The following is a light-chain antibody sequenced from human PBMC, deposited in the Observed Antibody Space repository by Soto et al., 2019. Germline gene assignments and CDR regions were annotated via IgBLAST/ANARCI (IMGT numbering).Light chain of an antibody. J-gene: IGLJ2*01. CDR2: DVS. CDR3: CSLAGGNIFRV. CDR1: SSDVGGYNY. Sequence: QSALTQPRSVSGSPGQSVTISCTGTSSDVGGYNYVSWYQHHPGKAPKFIIFDVSSRPSGVPDRFSGSKSGNTAYLTISGLQAEDDDDYYCCSLAGGNIFRVFGGGTKLTVL. V-gene: IGLV2-11*01.